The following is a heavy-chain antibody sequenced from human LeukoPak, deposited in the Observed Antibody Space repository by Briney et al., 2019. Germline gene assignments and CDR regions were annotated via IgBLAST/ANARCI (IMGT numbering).Heavy chain of an antibody. V-gene: IGHV3-30*02. J-gene: IGHJ4*02. D-gene: IGHD3-3*01. CDR2: IRYDGSNK. Sequence: GGSLRLSCAASGFRFSSYAMHWVRQAPGKGLEWVAFIRYDGSNKYYADSVKGRFTISRDNSKNTLYLQMNSLRAEDTAVYYCAKVPSGYTNIYFDYWGQGTLVTVSS. CDR1: GFRFSSYA. CDR3: AKVPSGYTNIYFDY.